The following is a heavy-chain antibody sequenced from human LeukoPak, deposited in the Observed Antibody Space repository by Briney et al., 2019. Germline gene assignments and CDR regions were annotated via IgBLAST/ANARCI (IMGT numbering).Heavy chain of an antibody. CDR3: ARDRCSSTSCYVTY. CDR1: GFTFSSYS. D-gene: IGHD2-2*01. J-gene: IGHJ4*02. CDR2: ISSSSSYI. Sequence: GGSLRLSCAASGFTFSSYSMNCVRQAPGKGLEWVSSISSSSSYIYYADSVKGRFTISRDNAKNSLYLQMNSLRAEDTAVYYCARDRCSSTSCYVTYWGQGTLVTVSS. V-gene: IGHV3-21*01.